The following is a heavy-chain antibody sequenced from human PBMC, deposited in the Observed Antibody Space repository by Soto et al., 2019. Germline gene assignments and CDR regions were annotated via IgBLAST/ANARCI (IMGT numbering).Heavy chain of an antibody. D-gene: IGHD6-25*01. CDR2: INPNSGGT. V-gene: IGHV1-2*04. CDR3: ATPYSCARGLPPRFRYSYGVEV. Sequence: ASVKVSCKASGYTFTGYYMHWVRQAPGQGLEWMGWINPNSGGTNYAQKFQGWVTMTRDTSISTAYMELSRLRSDGTAVYYCATPYSCARGLPPRFRYSYGVEVWGHATRV. CDR1: GYTFTGYY. J-gene: IGHJ6*01.